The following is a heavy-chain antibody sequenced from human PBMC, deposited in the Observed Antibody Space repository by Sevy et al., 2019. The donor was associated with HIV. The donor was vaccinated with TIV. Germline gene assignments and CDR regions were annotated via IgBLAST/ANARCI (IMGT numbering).Heavy chain of an antibody. V-gene: IGHV3-23*01. CDR3: AKGRHSSGFEHFDY. Sequence: GGSLRLSCAASVFTFSSYAMSWVRQAPGKGLEWVSAISGSGGSTYYADSVKGRFTISRDNSKNTLYLQMNSLRAEDTAVYYCAKGRHSSGFEHFDYWGQGTLVTVSS. D-gene: IGHD6-19*01. CDR2: ISGSGGST. J-gene: IGHJ4*02. CDR1: VFTFSSYA.